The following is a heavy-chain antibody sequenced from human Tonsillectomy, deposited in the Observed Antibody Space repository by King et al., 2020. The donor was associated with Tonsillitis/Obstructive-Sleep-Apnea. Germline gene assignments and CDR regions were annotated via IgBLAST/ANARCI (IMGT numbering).Heavy chain of an antibody. CDR1: GGAISSNNW. CDR3: ARSRIVEDRGVGLDC. D-gene: IGHD1-26*01. CDR2: IYQNGNT. Sequence: QLQESGPGLVKPSGTLSLTCAVSGGAISSNNWWSWVRQPPGRGLEWIGEIYQNGNTNFNPSLQSRITMSVDKSKNQFSLKVNSVTAADTAVYYCARSRIVEDRGVGLDCWGQGILVTVSS. V-gene: IGHV4-4*02. J-gene: IGHJ4*02.